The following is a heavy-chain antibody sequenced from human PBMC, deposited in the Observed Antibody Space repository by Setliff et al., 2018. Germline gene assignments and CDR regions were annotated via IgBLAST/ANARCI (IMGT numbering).Heavy chain of an antibody. CDR1: GLTLGNAW. CDR3: TTDFSFVGGSYSFDQ. D-gene: IGHD1-26*01. CDR2: TKRKSDGGTT. J-gene: IGHJ4*02. Sequence: GGSLRLSCAVSGLTLGNAWMSWVRQAPGKGLEWVGRTKRKSDGGTTDYAAPVKGRFTISRDDSKNMLYLEMNSLKTEDTGVYFCTTDFSFVGGSYSFDQWGQGTLVTVPQ. V-gene: IGHV3-15*01.